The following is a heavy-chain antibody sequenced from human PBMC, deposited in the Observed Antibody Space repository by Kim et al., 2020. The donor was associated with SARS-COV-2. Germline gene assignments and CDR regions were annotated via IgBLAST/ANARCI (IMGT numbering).Heavy chain of an antibody. V-gene: IGHV3-53*01. J-gene: IGHJ6*02. CDR3: ARDQSGSNWYYYYGMDV. D-gene: IGHD6-13*01. Sequence: VKGRFTISRDNSKNTLYLQMNSLRAEDTAVYYCARDQSGSNWYYYYGMDVWGQGTTVTVSS.